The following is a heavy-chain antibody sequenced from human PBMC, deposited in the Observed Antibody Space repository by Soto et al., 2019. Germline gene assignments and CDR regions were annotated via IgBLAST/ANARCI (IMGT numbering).Heavy chain of an antibody. CDR1: GGSISSGGYY. CDR3: ARVVVVVAATRNHRFDP. CDR2: IYYSGST. J-gene: IGHJ5*02. Sequence: PSEPLSLTCTVSGGSISSGGYYWSWIRQHPGKGLEWIGYIYYSGSTYYNPSLKSRVTISVDTSKNQFSLKLSSVTAADTAVYYCARVVVVVAATRNHRFDPWGQGTLVTVSS. D-gene: IGHD2-15*01. V-gene: IGHV4-31*03.